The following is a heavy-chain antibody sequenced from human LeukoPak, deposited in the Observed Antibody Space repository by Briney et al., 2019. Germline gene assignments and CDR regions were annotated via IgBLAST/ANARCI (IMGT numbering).Heavy chain of an antibody. CDR2: IIPILGIA. J-gene: IGHJ5*02. Sequence: SVKVSCKASGGTFSSYAISWVRQAPGQGLEWMGRIIPILGIANYAQKFQGRVTITADKSTSTAYTELSSLRSEDTAVYYCARGGDWFDPWGQGTLVTVSS. CDR1: GGTFSSYA. V-gene: IGHV1-69*04. CDR3: ARGGDWFDP. D-gene: IGHD1-26*01.